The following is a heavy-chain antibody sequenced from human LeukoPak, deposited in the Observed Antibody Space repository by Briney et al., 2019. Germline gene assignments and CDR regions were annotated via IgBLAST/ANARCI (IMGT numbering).Heavy chain of an antibody. J-gene: IGHJ6*04. CDR1: GFTFSSYS. CDR2: ISSSSSYI. Sequence: GGSLRLSCAASGFTFSSYSMNWVRQAPGKGLEWVSSISSSSSYIYYADSEKGRFTISRDNAKNSLYLQMNSLRAEDTAVYYCARDNTMVRGVIIPPYYYGMDVWGKGTTVTVSS. D-gene: IGHD3-10*01. CDR3: ARDNTMVRGVIIPPYYYGMDV. V-gene: IGHV3-21*01.